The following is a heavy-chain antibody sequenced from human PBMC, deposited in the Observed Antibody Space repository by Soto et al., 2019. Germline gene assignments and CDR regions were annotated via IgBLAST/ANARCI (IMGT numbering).Heavy chain of an antibody. Sequence: QMQLQESGPGLVRPSETLSLTCTVSGVSIRGFYWSWLRQPAGKGLEWIGRMHATGSANYNPYLKSRVTISIDMSKNQVSLKLTSVTAADTALYFCARASMPKAHFDYWGQGTLVTVSS. D-gene: IGHD2-2*01. CDR1: GVSIRGFY. J-gene: IGHJ4*02. CDR3: ARASMPKAHFDY. CDR2: MHATGSA. V-gene: IGHV4-4*07.